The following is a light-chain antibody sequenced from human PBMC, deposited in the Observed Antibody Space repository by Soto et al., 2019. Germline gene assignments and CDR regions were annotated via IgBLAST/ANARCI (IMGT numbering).Light chain of an antibody. V-gene: IGKV1-5*01. J-gene: IGKJ1*01. CDR2: AAS. CDR1: QNIRSH. CDR3: QQYNSYST. Sequence: DIQMTQSPSAQSASVGDTVTITCRASQNIRSHLNWYQQKPGKAPKLLIYAASSLQSGVPSRLSGSGSGTEFTLTISSLKPDDFATYYCQQYNSYSTFGHGTKVDIK.